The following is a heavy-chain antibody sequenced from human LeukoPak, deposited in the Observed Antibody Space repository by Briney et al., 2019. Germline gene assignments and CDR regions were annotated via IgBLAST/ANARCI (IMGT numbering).Heavy chain of an antibody. J-gene: IGHJ4*02. CDR2: IKRDGSEK. CDR1: GFSFSTNW. CDR3: GKEGNWNLDY. D-gene: IGHD1-1*01. V-gene: IGHV3-7*01. Sequence: GGSLRLSCVASGFSFSTNWMDWVRQAPGKGLEWVANIKRDGSEKNYVDSEKGRFTISRDNAKHSLYLEMNSLRAEDTAVYYCGKEGNWNLDYWGQGALVTVSS.